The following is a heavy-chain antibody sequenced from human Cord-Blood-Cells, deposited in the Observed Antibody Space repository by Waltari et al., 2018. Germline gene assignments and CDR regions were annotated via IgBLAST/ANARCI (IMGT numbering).Heavy chain of an antibody. J-gene: IGHJ4*02. V-gene: IGHV4-34*01. CDR3: ASSPAAMPYYDFWSGYYTNPFDY. Sequence: QVQLQQWGAGLLKPSETLSLTCAVYGGSFSGYYWSWIRQPPGKGLEWIGEINHSGSTNSNPSLKSRVTIAVDTSKNQFSLKLSSVTAADTAVYYCASSPAAMPYYDFWSGYYTNPFDYWGQGTLVTVSS. D-gene: IGHD3-3*01. CDR1: GGSFSGYY. CDR2: INHSGST.